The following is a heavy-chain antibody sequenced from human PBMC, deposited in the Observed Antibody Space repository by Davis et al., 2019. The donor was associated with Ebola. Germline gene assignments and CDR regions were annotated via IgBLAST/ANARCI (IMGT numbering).Heavy chain of an antibody. CDR3: ARGDRDDYVWGSYRRYFDY. Sequence: GESLKISCAASGFTFSSYEMNWVRQAPGTGLEWISYISSSGSTIYYADSVKGRFTISRDNAKNSLYLQMNSLRAEDTAVYYCARGDRDDYVWGSYRRYFDYWGQGTLVTVSS. CDR2: ISSSGSTI. V-gene: IGHV3-48*03. CDR1: GFTFSSYE. J-gene: IGHJ4*02. D-gene: IGHD3-16*02.